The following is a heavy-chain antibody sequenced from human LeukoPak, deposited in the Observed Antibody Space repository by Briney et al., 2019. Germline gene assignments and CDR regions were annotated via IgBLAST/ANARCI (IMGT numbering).Heavy chain of an antibody. CDR3: ARDLGYRVPGWFDP. D-gene: IGHD3-16*02. CDR2: IYDSEST. J-gene: IGHJ5*02. V-gene: IGHV4-31*03. Sequence: SETLSLTCTVSGGSISSGGYYWSWIRQHPGKGLEWIGYIYDSESTYYSPSLKSRVTISADTSKNQFSLKLSSVTAADTAVYYCARDLGYRVPGWFDPWGQGTLVTASS. CDR1: GGSISSGGYY.